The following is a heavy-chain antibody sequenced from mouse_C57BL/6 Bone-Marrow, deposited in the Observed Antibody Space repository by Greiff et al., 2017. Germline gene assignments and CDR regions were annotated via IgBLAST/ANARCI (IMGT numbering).Heavy chain of an antibody. V-gene: IGHV5-9-1*02. CDR3: TRVDGYWDY. Sequence: EVQGVESGEGLVKPGGSLKLSCAASGFTFSSYAMSWVRQTPEKRLEWVAYISSGGDYIYYADPVKGRFTISRDKARNTLYLQMSSLKSEDTAMYYCTRVDGYWDYWGQGTTLTVSS. CDR1: GFTFSSYA. CDR2: ISSGGDYI. D-gene: IGHD2-3*01. J-gene: IGHJ2*01.